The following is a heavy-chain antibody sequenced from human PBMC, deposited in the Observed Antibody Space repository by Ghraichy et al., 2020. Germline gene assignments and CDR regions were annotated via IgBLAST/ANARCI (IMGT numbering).Heavy chain of an antibody. Sequence: SETLSLTCTVSGDSITSYYWSWLRQPPGKGLEWIGYIYYSGTTKYNPSLKSRATISIDTSKNQFSLKLRSVTAADTAVYYCARAPFDILTTSYLWFDPWGQVTLVTVSS. CDR2: IYYSGTT. J-gene: IGHJ5*02. V-gene: IGHV4-59*01. D-gene: IGHD3-9*01. CDR3: ARAPFDILTTSYLWFDP. CDR1: GDSITSYY.